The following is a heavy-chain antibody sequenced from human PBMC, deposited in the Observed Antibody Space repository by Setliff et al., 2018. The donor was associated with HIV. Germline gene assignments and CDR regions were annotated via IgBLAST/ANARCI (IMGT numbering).Heavy chain of an antibody. Sequence: SETLSLTCTVSGTSINSHYWSWIRQTPGKGLEWIGHIYTTGSTHYNPSLRSRVIISVDTSYSHFSLRLSSVTAADTAVYYCARLHITQHYYYGMDVWGQGTAVTVSS. CDR1: GTSINSHY. V-gene: IGHV4-4*08. D-gene: IGHD2-2*01. CDR2: IYTTGST. J-gene: IGHJ6*02. CDR3: ARLHITQHYYYGMDV.